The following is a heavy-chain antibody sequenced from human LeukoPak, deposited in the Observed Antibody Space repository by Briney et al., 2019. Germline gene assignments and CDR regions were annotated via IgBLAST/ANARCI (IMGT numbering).Heavy chain of an antibody. J-gene: IGHJ4*02. CDR1: GFTFSHYR. Sequence: GGSLRLSCAASGFTFSHYRMNWVRQAPGKGLEWVSCISSSTTHIYYADSVKGRFTISRDNSKNTLYLQMNSLRAEDTAVYYCAKANRGDYYGYYFDYWGQGTLVTVSS. V-gene: IGHV3-21*04. D-gene: IGHD3-10*01. CDR2: ISSSTTHI. CDR3: AKANRGDYYGYYFDY.